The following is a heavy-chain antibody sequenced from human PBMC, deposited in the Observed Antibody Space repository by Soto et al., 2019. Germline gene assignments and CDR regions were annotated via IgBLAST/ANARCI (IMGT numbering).Heavy chain of an antibody. J-gene: IGHJ6*02. V-gene: IGHV3-53*01. D-gene: IGHD5-18*01. CDR1: GFTVSSNF. CDR3: AREVESYGLGMDV. Sequence: HPGGSLRLSCEASGFTVSSNFMSWVRQAPGKGLEWVSVIYSAGSTYYADSVKGRFTISRDNSKNTLYLQMNSLRAEDTAVYYCAREVESYGLGMDVWGQGTTVTVSS. CDR2: IYSAGST.